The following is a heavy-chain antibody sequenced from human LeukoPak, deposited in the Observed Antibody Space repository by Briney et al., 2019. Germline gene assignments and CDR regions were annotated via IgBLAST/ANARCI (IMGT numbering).Heavy chain of an antibody. J-gene: IGHJ4*02. Sequence: GGSLPLSCAASGFTFSNYAMSWVRQAPGKGLEWVSVIYSGGSSYYADSVNGRFTISRDNSKNTLYLQMNSLRAEDTAVYYCARGSAWYKAVDYWGQGTLVTVSS. CDR1: GFTFSNYA. CDR2: IYSGGSS. D-gene: IGHD6-19*01. V-gene: IGHV3-53*01. CDR3: ARGSAWYKAVDY.